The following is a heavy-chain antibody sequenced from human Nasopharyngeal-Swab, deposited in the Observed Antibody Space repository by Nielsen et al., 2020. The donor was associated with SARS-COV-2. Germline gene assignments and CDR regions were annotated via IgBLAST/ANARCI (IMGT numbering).Heavy chain of an antibody. V-gene: IGHV6-1*01. CDR3: ARVRQQPGGGAFDI. J-gene: IGHJ3*02. CDR2: TYYRSKWYN. D-gene: IGHD6-13*01. Sequence: SQTLSPTCAISGGCVSSNCAAWNWILQSPSRGLEWLARTYYRSKWYNDYAVSVKSRITINPDTSKNQFSLQLNSVTPEDTAVYYCARVRQQPGGGAFDIWGQGTMVTVSS. CDR1: GGCVSSNCAA.